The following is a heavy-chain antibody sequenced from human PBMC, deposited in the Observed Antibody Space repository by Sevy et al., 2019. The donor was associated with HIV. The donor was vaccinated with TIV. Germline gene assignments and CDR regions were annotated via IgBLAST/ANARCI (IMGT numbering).Heavy chain of an antibody. D-gene: IGHD4-17*01. Sequence: SETLSLTCSVSGDSISGYYWSWIRQPPGKGLQWIGYIHYSGFTNYNPSLKSRVTISEDTSKNQLSLRVTSVTAADTAVYYCARTTPYYCYAVDIWGQGTTVTVSS. CDR3: ARTTPYYCYAVDI. V-gene: IGHV4-59*01. CDR2: IHYSGFT. J-gene: IGHJ6*02. CDR1: GDSISGYY.